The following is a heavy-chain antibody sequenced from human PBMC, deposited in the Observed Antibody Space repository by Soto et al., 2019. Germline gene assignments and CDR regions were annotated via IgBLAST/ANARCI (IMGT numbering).Heavy chain of an antibody. CDR1: GYTFTSYG. Sequence: ASVKVSCKASGYTFTSYGISWVRQAPGQGLEWMGWISAYNGNTNYAQKLQGRVTMTTDTSTSTVYMELRSLRSDDTAVYYCARRAPLYYDFWSGYYTVTYYYYYYYMDVWGKGTTVTVSS. V-gene: IGHV1-18*01. CDR3: ARRAPLYYDFWSGYYTVTYYYYYYYMDV. D-gene: IGHD3-3*01. J-gene: IGHJ6*03. CDR2: ISAYNGNT.